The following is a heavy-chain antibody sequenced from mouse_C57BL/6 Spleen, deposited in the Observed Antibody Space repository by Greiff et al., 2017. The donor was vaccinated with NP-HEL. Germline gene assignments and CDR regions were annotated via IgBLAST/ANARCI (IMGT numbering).Heavy chain of an antibody. V-gene: IGHV1-76*01. Sequence: QVHVKQSGAELVRPGASVKLSCKASGYTFTDYYINWVKQRPGQGLEWIARIYPGSGNTYYNEKFKGKATLTAEKSSSTAYMQLSSLTSEDSAVYFCARSGLSYGYAMDYWGQGTSVTVSS. CDR2: IYPGSGNT. CDR3: ARSGLSYGYAMDY. CDR1: GYTFTDYY. J-gene: IGHJ4*01. D-gene: IGHD1-1*01.